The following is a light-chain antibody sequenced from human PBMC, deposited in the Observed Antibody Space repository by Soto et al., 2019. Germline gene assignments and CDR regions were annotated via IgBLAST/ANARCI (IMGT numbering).Light chain of an antibody. Sequence: EIVMTQSPDSLAVSLGGSATINCKSSQSVLYSSNNKNYLAWYQQRPGQPPKLLIYWASTRESGVPDRFSGSGSGTDFTLTISSLQAEDVAVYYCQQYYSTPWTFGQGTKVEIK. CDR3: QQYYSTPWT. V-gene: IGKV4-1*01. J-gene: IGKJ1*01. CDR1: QSVLYSSNNKNY. CDR2: WAS.